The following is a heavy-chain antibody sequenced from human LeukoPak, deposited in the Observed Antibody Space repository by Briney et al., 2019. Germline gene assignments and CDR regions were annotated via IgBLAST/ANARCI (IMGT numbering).Heavy chain of an antibody. CDR2: ISSSGSTI. J-gene: IGHJ5*02. Sequence: PGGSLRLSCAASGFTFSSYAMSWVRQAPGKGLEWVSYISSSGSTIYYADSVKGRFTISRDNAKNSLYLQMNSLRAEDTAVYYCARDGIPYGGNWFDPWGQGTLVTVSS. CDR3: ARDGIPYGGNWFDP. CDR1: GFTFSSYA. D-gene: IGHD4-23*01. V-gene: IGHV3-48*04.